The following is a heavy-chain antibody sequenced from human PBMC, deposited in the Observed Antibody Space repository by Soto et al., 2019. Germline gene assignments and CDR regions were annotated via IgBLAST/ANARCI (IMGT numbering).Heavy chain of an antibody. V-gene: IGHV3-15*07. Sequence: GGSLRLSCAASGFTFSNAWMNWVRQAPGKGLEWVGRIKSKTDGRTTDYAAPGKGRFTISSDDSKNTLYLQMNSLKTEDTAVYYCTTGGRDPFLAFDIWGQGTMVTVSS. CDR1: GFTFSNAW. J-gene: IGHJ3*02. CDR3: TTGGRDPFLAFDI. CDR2: IKSKTDGRTT.